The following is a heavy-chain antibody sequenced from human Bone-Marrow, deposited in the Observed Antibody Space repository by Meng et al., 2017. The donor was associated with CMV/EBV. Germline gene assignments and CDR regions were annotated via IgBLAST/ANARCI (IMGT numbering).Heavy chain of an antibody. V-gene: IGHV1-69*05. Sequence: SVKVSCKASGGTFSSYTISWVRQAPGQGLEWMGGIIPSFGTANYAQKFQGRVTITTEESSSTAYMELSSLRSEDTAVYYCARESDNWNHWYFDYWGQGTLVTVSS. J-gene: IGHJ4*02. CDR3: ARESDNWNHWYFDY. CDR2: IIPSFGTA. D-gene: IGHD1-20*01. CDR1: GGTFSSYT.